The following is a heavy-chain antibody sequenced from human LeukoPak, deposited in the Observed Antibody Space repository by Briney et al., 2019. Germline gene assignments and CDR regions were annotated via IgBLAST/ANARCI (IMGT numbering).Heavy chain of an antibody. J-gene: IGHJ4*02. CDR3: ARGLGLVRGVIITSFDY. D-gene: IGHD3-10*01. Sequence: ASVKVSCKASGYTFTSYDLNWVRQATGQGLEWMGWMNPNSGNTGYAQKFQGRVTMTRNTSISTAYMELSSLRSEDTAVYYCARGLGLVRGVIITSFDYWGQGTLVTVSS. CDR1: GYTFTSYD. V-gene: IGHV1-8*01. CDR2: MNPNSGNT.